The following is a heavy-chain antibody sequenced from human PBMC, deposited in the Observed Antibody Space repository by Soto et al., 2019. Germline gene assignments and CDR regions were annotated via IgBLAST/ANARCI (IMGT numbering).Heavy chain of an antibody. J-gene: IGHJ4*02. Sequence: LRLSCAASGFTFRSNWMSWVRQAPGKGLEWVANIKQDGSEKYYVDSVKGRFTISRDNAKNSLYLQMNSLRAEDTAVYYCATSGGGWLQPPVWGQGTLVTVSS. V-gene: IGHV3-7*03. CDR2: IKQDGSEK. CDR1: GFTFRSNW. CDR3: ATSGGGWLQPPV. D-gene: IGHD5-12*01.